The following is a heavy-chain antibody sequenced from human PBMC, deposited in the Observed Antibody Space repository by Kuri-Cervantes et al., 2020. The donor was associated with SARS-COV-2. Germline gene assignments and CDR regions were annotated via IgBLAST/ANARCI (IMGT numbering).Heavy chain of an antibody. Sequence: GGSLRLSCAASGFTFSSYGMHWVRQAPGKGLEWVAVISYDGSNKYYADSVKGRFTISRDNSKNTLYLQMNSLRAEDTAVYYCARKRGVAARRVNYYYGMDVWGQGTTVTVSS. V-gene: IGHV3-30*03. CDR3: ARKRGVAARRVNYYYGMDV. D-gene: IGHD6-6*01. CDR1: GFTFSSYG. J-gene: IGHJ6*02. CDR2: ISYDGSNK.